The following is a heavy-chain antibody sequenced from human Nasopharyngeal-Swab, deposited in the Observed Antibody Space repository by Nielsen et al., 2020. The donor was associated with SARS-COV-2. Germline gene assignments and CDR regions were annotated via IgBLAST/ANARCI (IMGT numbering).Heavy chain of an antibody. CDR1: GFNFNYYS. CDR2: ITSSSGII. J-gene: IGHJ4*02. V-gene: IGHV3-48*04. Sequence: GESLKISCAASGFNFNYYSMNWVRQAPGKGLEWVSYITSSSGIIYYADSVKGRFTISRDNAKNLLYLQMNSLRAEDTAVYYCARSGYSYGSAPDYWGQGTLVTVSS. D-gene: IGHD5-18*01. CDR3: ARSGYSYGSAPDY.